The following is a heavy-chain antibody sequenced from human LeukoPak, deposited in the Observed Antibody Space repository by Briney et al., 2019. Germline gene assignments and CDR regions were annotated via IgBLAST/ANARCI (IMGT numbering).Heavy chain of an antibody. CDR3: ARDCCRYRSWSDP. CDR1: GDSIRGDYFY. CDR2: IDYSGRT. Sequence: SETLSLTCTVSGDSIRGDYFYWGWIRQPPGKGLEGIVRIDYSGRTYYTTSLMRRVTLSVDTSKTQFSLNLTSVTAADTAVYYCARDCCRYRSWSDPWGQGSLVTVSS. J-gene: IGHJ5*02. V-gene: IGHV4-39*07. D-gene: IGHD4-11*01.